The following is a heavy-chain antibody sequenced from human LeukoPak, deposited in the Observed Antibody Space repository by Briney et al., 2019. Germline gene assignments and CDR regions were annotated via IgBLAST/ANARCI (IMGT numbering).Heavy chain of an antibody. D-gene: IGHD3-9*01. V-gene: IGHV3-64D*06. CDR1: GFTFSSYA. J-gene: IGHJ4*02. Sequence: GGSLRLSCSASGFTFSSYAMHWVRQAPGKGLEYVSAISSNGGSTYYADSVKGRFTISRGNSKNTLYLQMSSLRAEDTAVYYCVEDYDILTGYFGYWGQGTLVTVSS. CDR3: VEDYDILTGYFGY. CDR2: ISSNGGST.